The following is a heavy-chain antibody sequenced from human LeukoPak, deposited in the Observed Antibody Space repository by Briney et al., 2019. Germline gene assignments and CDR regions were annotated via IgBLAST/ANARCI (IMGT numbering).Heavy chain of an antibody. CDR2: IYSGGST. J-gene: IGHJ4*02. CDR3: ARGGGFDY. CDR1: GFTFSSYA. D-gene: IGHD4-23*01. V-gene: IGHV3-66*01. Sequence: PGGSLRLSCAASGFTFSSYAMSWVRQAPGKGLEWVSVIYSGGSTYYADSVKGRFTISRDNSKNTLYLQMNSLRAEDTAVYYCARGGGFDYWGQGTLVTVSS.